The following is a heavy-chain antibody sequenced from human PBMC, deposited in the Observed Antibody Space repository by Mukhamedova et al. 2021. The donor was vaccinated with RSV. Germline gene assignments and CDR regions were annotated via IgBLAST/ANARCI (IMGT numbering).Heavy chain of an antibody. CDR2: ISWDGGYL. J-gene: IGHJ4*02. Sequence: GKGLEWVSGISWDGGYLGYADSVKGRFRVSRDNAKNSLYLQMNSLREEDTALYYCVKDRRGGGSRWIGDNCFDFWGRGTLVTVSA. D-gene: IGHD6-13*01. V-gene: IGHV3-9*01. CDR3: VKDRRGGGSRWIGDNCFDF.